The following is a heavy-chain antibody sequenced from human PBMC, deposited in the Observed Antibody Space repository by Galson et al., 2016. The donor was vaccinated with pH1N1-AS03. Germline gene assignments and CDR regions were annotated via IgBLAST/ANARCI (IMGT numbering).Heavy chain of an antibody. CDR2: VIPIFGTT. D-gene: IGHD4/OR15-4a*01. J-gene: IGHJ6*02. Sequence: SVKVSCKASGGTFSSYAFSWVRQAPGQGLEWMGGVIPIFGTTNYAQKFQGRATLTADKSTSTAYMELRSLRSDDTAVYYCARAMVPTTYYGMDVWGQGTTVTVSS. V-gene: IGHV1-69*06. CDR1: GGTFSSYA. CDR3: ARAMVPTTYYGMDV.